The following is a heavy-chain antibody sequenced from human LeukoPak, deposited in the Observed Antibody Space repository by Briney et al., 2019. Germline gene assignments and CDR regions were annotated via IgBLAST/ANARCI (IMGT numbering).Heavy chain of an antibody. D-gene: IGHD6-19*01. CDR3: ARGYGYSSGSFDY. V-gene: IGHV3-33*01. J-gene: IGHJ4*02. CDR1: GFSFSNYS. CDR2: IWYDGSNK. Sequence: PGGSLRLSCAASGFSFSNYSMHWIRQAPGKGLEWVAVIWYDGSNKYFADSVKGRFTISRDNSKNSLYLQMDSLRAEDTAVYYCARGYGYSSGSFDYWGQGTLVTVSS.